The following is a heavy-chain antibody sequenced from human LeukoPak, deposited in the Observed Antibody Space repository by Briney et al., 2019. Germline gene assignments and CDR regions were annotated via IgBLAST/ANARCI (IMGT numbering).Heavy chain of an antibody. CDR1: GYTFINHH. CDR3: TRTRNSWFDP. J-gene: IGHJ5*02. V-gene: IGHV1-46*01. Sequence: ASVKISCKPSGYTFINHHIHWGREAPGQGVEWMGVIRPTDGRTSYAQNFQGRLSMTSDTSTSTAYMELSSLRSEDTAIYYCTRTRNSWFDPWGQGTPVSVSS. CDR2: IRPTDGRT.